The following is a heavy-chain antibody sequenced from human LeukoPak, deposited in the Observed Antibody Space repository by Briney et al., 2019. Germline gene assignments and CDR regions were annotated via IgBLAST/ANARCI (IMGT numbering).Heavy chain of an antibody. CDR2: ISTSGTNI. J-gene: IGHJ4*02. V-gene: IGHV3-11*04. CDR1: GFTFSDYY. D-gene: IGHD3-16*01. CDR3: ARGHYGLDY. Sequence: GGSLRLSCAASGFTFSDYYISWIRQAPGRGLEWVSYISTSGTNIYYADSVKGRFTISRDIAKNSLFLQMNSLRAEDTAVYYCARGHYGLDYWGQGSLVTVSS.